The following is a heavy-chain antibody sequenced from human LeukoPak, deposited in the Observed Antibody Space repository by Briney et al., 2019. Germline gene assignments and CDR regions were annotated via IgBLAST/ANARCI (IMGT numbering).Heavy chain of an antibody. Sequence: ASVKVSCKASGYTFTNYAVNWVRQAPGQGLEWMGWINPNSGGTNYAQKFQGRVTMTRDTSISTAYMELSRLRSDDTAVYYCARDLVDTAMVFYYYYYMDVWGKGSTVTISS. CDR3: ARDLVDTAMVFYYYYYMDV. V-gene: IGHV1-2*02. D-gene: IGHD5-18*01. J-gene: IGHJ6*03. CDR1: GYTFTNYA. CDR2: INPNSGGT.